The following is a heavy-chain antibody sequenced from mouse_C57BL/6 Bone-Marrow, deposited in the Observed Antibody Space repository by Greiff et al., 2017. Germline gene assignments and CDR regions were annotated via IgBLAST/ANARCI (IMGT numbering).Heavy chain of an antibody. Sequence: QVQLKESGAELVRPGASVTLSCKAPGYTFTDYEMHWVKQTPVHGLEWIGAIDPETGGTAYNQKFKGKAILTADKSSSTAYMELRSLTSEDSAVYYCTRRTGMAYWGQGTLVTVSA. CDR3: TRRTGMAY. V-gene: IGHV1-15*01. CDR1: GYTFTDYE. D-gene: IGHD4-1*01. CDR2: IDPETGGT. J-gene: IGHJ3*01.